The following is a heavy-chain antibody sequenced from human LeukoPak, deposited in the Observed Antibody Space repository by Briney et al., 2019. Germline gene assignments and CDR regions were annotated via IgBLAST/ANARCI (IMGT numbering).Heavy chain of an antibody. V-gene: IGHV1-2*06. CDR2: INPNSGGT. D-gene: IGHD2-8*01. J-gene: IGHJ6*02. CDR1: GYTFTGYY. CDR3: ARVEVGYCTNGVCYGYGMDV. Sequence: ASVKVSCLASGYTFTGYYMHWVRQAPGQGLEWMGRINPNSGGTNYEQKFQGSVTMTRDTSISTAYMELSRLRSDDTAVYYCARVEVGYCTNGVCYGYGMDVWGQGTTVTVSS.